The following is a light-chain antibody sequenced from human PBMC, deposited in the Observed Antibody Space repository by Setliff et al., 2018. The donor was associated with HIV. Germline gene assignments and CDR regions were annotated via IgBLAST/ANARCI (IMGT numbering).Light chain of an antibody. CDR3: NSYTSTRTLV. CDR2: EVN. V-gene: IGLV2-14*02. J-gene: IGLJ1*01. Sequence: QSALAQPASVSGSPGQSIAISCTGNSSDVGAYNLVSWYQQHPGKAPQLTIFEVNKRPSGVSDRFSGSKSGNTASLTISGLQAEDEADYYCNSYTSTRTLVFGSGTKVTVL. CDR1: SSDVGAYNL.